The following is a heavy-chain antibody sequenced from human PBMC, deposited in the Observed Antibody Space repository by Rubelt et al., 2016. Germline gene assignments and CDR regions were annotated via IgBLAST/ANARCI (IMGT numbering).Heavy chain of an antibody. CDR3: AREIGDWAVLFDY. J-gene: IGHJ4*02. V-gene: IGHV3-48*01. CDR2: ISTRGSTI. Sequence: SFSMSWVRQVPGKGLEWVSWISTRGSTIFYADSVKGRFTISRDNSKNTLYLQMNSLRAEDTAVYYCAREIGDWAVLFDYWGQGTLVTVSS. D-gene: IGHD2-21*02. CDR1: SFS.